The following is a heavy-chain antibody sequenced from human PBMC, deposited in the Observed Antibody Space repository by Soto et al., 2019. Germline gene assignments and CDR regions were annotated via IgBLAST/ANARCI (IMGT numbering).Heavy chain of an antibody. V-gene: IGHV4-30-2*01. CDR2: IYHSGST. Sequence: QLQLQESGSGLVKPSQTLSLTCAVSGGSISSGGYSWSWIRQPPGKGLEWIGYIYHSGSTYYNPSLNSRIPISVDESKNQFSLNRSSVTAADTAVYYCARVPDYWGQGTLVTVSS. CDR3: ARVPDY. CDR1: GGSISSGGYS. J-gene: IGHJ4*02.